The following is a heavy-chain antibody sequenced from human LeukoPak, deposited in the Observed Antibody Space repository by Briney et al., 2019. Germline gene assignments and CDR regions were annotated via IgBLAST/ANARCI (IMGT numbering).Heavy chain of an antibody. CDR1: GGSISSSSYY. Sequence: SETLSLTCTVSGGSISSSSYYWGWIRQPPGKGLEWIGSIYYSGSTYYNPSLNSRVTISVDTSKNQFSLKLSSVTAADTAVYYCARHAVRYMDVWGKGTTVTVSS. CDR3: ARHAVRYMDV. D-gene: IGHD3-10*01. CDR2: IYYSGST. V-gene: IGHV4-39*01. J-gene: IGHJ6*03.